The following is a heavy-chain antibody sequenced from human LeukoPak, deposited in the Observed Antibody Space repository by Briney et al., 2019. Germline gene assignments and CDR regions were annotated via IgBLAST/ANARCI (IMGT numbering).Heavy chain of an antibody. CDR2: IYYSGST. V-gene: IGHV4-59*01. Sequence: ETXSLTCTVSGGSISSYYWSWILQPPGKGLEWIGYIYYSGSTNYNPSLKSRVTISVDTSKNQFSLKLSSVTAADTAVYYCARDRGYSGSYQLDYWGQGTLVTVSS. D-gene: IGHD1-26*01. J-gene: IGHJ4*02. CDR1: GGSISSYY. CDR3: ARDRGYSGSYQLDY.